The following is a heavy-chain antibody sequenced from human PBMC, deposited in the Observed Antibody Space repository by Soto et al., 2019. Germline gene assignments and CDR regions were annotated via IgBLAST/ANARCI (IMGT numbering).Heavy chain of an antibody. CDR2: ISAHNGNT. V-gene: IGHV1-18*01. Sequence: QVQLVQSGTEMKKPGASVKVSCKASGYIFTTSGISWVRQAPGQGLEWMGWISAHNGNTNYAQTVQGRVIMTVDTSTTTAYMELRSLRFDDTAIYYCARDRGSGYYEGLDTFHIWGQGTMVTVSS. CDR1: GYIFTTSG. J-gene: IGHJ3*02. CDR3: ARDRGSGYYEGLDTFHI. D-gene: IGHD5-12*01.